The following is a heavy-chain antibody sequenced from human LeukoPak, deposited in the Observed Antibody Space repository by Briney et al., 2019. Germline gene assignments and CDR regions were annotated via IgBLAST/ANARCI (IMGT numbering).Heavy chain of an antibody. D-gene: IGHD3-16*01. CDR3: ARIEGVNDYYYYYYMDV. CDR1: GYTFTSYG. Sequence: GASVKVSCKASGYTFTSYGISWVRQAPGQGLEWMGWISAYNGNTNYAQKFQGRVTMTTDTSTSTVYMELRSLRSDDTAVYYCARIEGVNDYYYYYYMDVWGKGTTVTVSS. V-gene: IGHV1-18*01. J-gene: IGHJ6*03. CDR2: ISAYNGNT.